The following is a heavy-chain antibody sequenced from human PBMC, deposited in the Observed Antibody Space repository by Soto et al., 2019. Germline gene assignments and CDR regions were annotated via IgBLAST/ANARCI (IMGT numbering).Heavy chain of an antibody. Sequence: QVQLVQSGAEVKKPGASVKVSCKASGYTFTSYDINWVRQAPGQGLEWMGWMNPNSGNTGYAQKFQGRVTMTRNTALNTAYMELSSLRSEDTAVYYGARGTYISSWPSDYWGQGTLVTVSS. J-gene: IGHJ4*02. CDR1: GYTFTSYD. V-gene: IGHV1-8*01. D-gene: IGHD6-13*01. CDR2: MNPNSGNT. CDR3: ARGTYISSWPSDY.